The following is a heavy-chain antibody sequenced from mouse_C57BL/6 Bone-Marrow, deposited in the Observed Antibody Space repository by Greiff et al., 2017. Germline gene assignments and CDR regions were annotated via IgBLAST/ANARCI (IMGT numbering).Heavy chain of an antibody. CDR3: ARHENVIYYDYDGGTWFAY. J-gene: IGHJ3*01. CDR2: FYPGSGSI. D-gene: IGHD2-4*01. Sequence: VQLQQSGAELVKPGASVKLSCKASGYTFTEYTIHWVKQRSGQGLEWIGWFYPGSGSIKYNEKFKDKATLTADKSSSTVYMELSRLTSEDSAVYFCARHENVIYYDYDGGTWFAYWGQGTLVTVSA. CDR1: GYTFTEYT. V-gene: IGHV1-62-2*01.